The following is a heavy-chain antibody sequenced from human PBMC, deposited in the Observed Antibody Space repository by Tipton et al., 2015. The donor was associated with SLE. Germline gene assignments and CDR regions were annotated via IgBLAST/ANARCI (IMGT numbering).Heavy chain of an antibody. V-gene: IGHV4-59*12. D-gene: IGHD4-17*01. Sequence: GLVKPSETLSLTCTVSGGSISSYYWSWIRQPPGKGLEWIGYIYYSGSTNYNPSLKSRVTISVDRSKNQFSLKLSSVTAADTAVYYCARGDYGDYMDAFDIWGQGTMVTVSS. CDR2: IYYSGST. J-gene: IGHJ3*02. CDR1: GGSISSYY. CDR3: ARGDYGDYMDAFDI.